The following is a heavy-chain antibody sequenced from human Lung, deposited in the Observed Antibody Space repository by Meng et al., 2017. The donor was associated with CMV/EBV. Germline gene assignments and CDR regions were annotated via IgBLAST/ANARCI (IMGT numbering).Heavy chain of an antibody. J-gene: IGHJ5*02. V-gene: IGHV5-51*01. Sequence: XVSXKGSGYSFTSYWIGWVRQMPGKGLEWMGIIYPGDSDTRYSPSFQGQVTISADKSISTAYLQWSSLKASDTAMYYCARGVYSSSSNWFDPWGQGNXVNGAS. CDR2: IYPGDSDT. CDR3: ARGVYSSSSNWFDP. D-gene: IGHD6-6*01. CDR1: GYSFTSYW.